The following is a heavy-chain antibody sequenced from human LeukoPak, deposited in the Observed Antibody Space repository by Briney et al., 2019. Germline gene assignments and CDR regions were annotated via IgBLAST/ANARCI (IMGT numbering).Heavy chain of an antibody. V-gene: IGHV6-1*01. Sequence: SQTLSLTCAIFGDSVSSNSAAWNWIGQSPSRGLEWLGRTYYRSKWYNDYAVSVKSRITINPDTSKNQFSLHLNSVTPEDTAVFYCVRGSVATRGTLRFDYWGQGTLVTVSS. D-gene: IGHD6-6*01. J-gene: IGHJ4*02. CDR3: VRGSVATRGTLRFDY. CDR2: TYYRSKWYN. CDR1: GDSVSSNSAA.